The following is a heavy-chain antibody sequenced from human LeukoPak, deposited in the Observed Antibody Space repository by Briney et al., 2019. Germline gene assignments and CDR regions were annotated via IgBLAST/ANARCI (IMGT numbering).Heavy chain of an antibody. Sequence: ASVKVSCKASGYTFTSYAMHWVRQAPGQRLERMGWINAGNGNTKYSQKFQGRVTITRDTSASTAYMELSSLRSEDTAVYYCARSRSGYDILTGFDYWGQGTLVTVSS. CDR3: ARSRSGYDILTGFDY. D-gene: IGHD3-9*01. CDR1: GYTFTSYA. J-gene: IGHJ4*02. CDR2: INAGNGNT. V-gene: IGHV1-3*01.